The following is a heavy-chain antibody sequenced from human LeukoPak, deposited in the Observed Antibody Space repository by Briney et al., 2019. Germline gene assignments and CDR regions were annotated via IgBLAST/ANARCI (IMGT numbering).Heavy chain of an antibody. CDR1: RFTFSSYG. D-gene: IGHD3-10*01. CDR3: AKSQLIGSYHPPGY. J-gene: IGHJ4*02. Sequence: GGSLRLSCAASRFTFSSYGIHWVRQAPGKGLEWVALISYDGSHEYYPASVKGRFTISRDNSKNTLSLQMDSLRPEDTAVYYCAKSQLIGSYHPPGYWGQGTLVTVSS. CDR2: ISYDGSHE. V-gene: IGHV3-30*18.